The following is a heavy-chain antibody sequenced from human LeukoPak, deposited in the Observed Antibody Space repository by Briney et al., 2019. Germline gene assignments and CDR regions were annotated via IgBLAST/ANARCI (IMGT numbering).Heavy chain of an antibody. CDR2: IIPIFGTA. Sequence: GASVKVSCKASGGTFSSYAISWLRQAPGQGLEWMGGIIPIFGTANYAQKFQGRVTITADESTSTAYMELSSLRSEDTAVYYCASRYSGSYSDAFDIWGQGTMVTVSS. D-gene: IGHD1-26*01. V-gene: IGHV1-69*13. J-gene: IGHJ3*02. CDR3: ASRYSGSYSDAFDI. CDR1: GGTFSSYA.